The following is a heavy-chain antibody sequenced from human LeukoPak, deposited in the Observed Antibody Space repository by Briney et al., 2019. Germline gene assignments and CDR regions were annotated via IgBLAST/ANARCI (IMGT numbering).Heavy chain of an antibody. Sequence: SETLSLTCAVYGGSFSGYYWSWIRQPPGKGLEWIGEINHSGSTNYNPSLKSRVTISVDTSKNQFSLKLSSVTAADTAVYYCARFVSSSWYVDYYYYGMDVWGQGTTVTVSS. CDR3: ARFVSSSWYVDYYYYGMDV. V-gene: IGHV4-34*01. CDR2: INHSGST. J-gene: IGHJ6*02. CDR1: GGSFSGYY. D-gene: IGHD6-13*01.